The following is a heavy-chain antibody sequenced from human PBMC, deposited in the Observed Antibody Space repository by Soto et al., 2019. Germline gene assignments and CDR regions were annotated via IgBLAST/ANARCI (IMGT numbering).Heavy chain of an antibody. Sequence: QLQLQESGSGLVKPSETLSLTCAVSGGSINSGEYSWSWIRQPPGKGLEWIAYIYHSGTTYYNPSLKSRVSMSLDTYKTQFSLRLSSVTAADTAVYYCARAALRLSNGMDVWGQGTTVTVSS. CDR3: ARAALRLSNGMDV. CDR1: GGSINSGEYS. V-gene: IGHV4-30-2*01. D-gene: IGHD5-12*01. J-gene: IGHJ6*02. CDR2: IYHSGTT.